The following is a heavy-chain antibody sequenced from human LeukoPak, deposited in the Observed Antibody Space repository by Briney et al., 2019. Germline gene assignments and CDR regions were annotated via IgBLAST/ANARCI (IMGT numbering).Heavy chain of an antibody. CDR2: IRYDGSNK. D-gene: IGHD3-16*02. J-gene: IGHJ4*02. V-gene: IGHV3-30*02. Sequence: GGSLRLSCAASGFTFSSYGMHWVRQAPGKGLEWVAFIRYDGSNKYYADSVKGRFTISRDNAKNSLYLQMNSLRAEDTAVYYCARLGPSFYDYVWGTYRPPFDYWGQGIRVTVSS. CDR3: ARLGPSFYDYVWGTYRPPFDY. CDR1: GFTFSSYG.